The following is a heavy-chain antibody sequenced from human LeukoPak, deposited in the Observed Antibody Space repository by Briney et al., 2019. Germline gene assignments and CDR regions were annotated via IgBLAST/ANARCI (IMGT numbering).Heavy chain of an antibody. D-gene: IGHD4-17*01. CDR3: ARSDSYGDYKDAFDI. J-gene: IGHJ3*02. Sequence: SETLSLTCAVSGGSISSGGYFWRWIRQPPGKGLEWIGYIYHSGSTYYNPSLKSRVTISVDRSKNQFSLKLSSVTAADTAVYYCARSDSYGDYKDAFDIWGQGTMVTVSS. CDR2: IYHSGST. V-gene: IGHV4-30-2*01. CDR1: GGSISSGGYF.